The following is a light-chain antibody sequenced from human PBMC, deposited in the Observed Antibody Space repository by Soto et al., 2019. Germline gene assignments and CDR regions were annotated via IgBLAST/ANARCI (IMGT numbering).Light chain of an antibody. CDR1: AAIGKD. V-gene: IGKV1-9*01. CDR3: QQLNGFPRYT. J-gene: IGKJ2*01. CDR2: DAS. Sequence: DIQLTQSPSFLSASVGDRVTITCRASAAIGKDLAWYQQKAGKPPKLLVYDASTVQDGVPSRFTGSGSGTEFRLVISRLQPEDFATYYCQQLNGFPRYTFGQGTTVDI.